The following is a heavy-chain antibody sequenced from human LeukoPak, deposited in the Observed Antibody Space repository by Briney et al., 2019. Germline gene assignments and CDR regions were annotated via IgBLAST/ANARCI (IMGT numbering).Heavy chain of an antibody. D-gene: IGHD2-2*03. CDR1: GFTFSSYS. V-gene: IGHV3-21*01. CDR3: ARDVEDLDYYFDY. Sequence: GGSLRLSCAASGFTFSSYSMNWVRQAPGKGLEWVSSISSSSSYIYYADPVKGRFTISRDNAKNSLYLQMNSLRAEDTAVYYCARDVEDLDYYFDYWGQGTLVTVSS. CDR2: ISSSSSYI. J-gene: IGHJ4*02.